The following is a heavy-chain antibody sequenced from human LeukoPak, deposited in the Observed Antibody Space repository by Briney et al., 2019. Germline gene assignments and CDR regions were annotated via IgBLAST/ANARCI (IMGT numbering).Heavy chain of an antibody. CDR2: IKPEGSDK. Sequence: GGSLRLSCAASGFTFSNYWMCWVRQAPGKGLERVANIKPEGSDKYYVDSVKGRFTISRDNAKNSLYLQMNSLRAEDTAVYYCARSEAGGSYWGQGTLVTVSS. CDR1: GFTFSNYW. CDR3: ARSEAGGSY. D-gene: IGHD3-16*01. V-gene: IGHV3-7*01. J-gene: IGHJ4*02.